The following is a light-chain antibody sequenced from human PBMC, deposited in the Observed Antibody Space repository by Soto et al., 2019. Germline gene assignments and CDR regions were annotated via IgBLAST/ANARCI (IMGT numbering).Light chain of an antibody. CDR2: DV. CDR3: NSYTSSGTVV. Sequence: QSALTQPASVSGWPGQSITIYCTGTSSDVGGSIYVSWYQLSPGKAPKLLIYDVDRPSGVSNRFSGSKSGNTASLTISGHEAEDEADYYCNSYTSSGTVVFGGGTKLTVL. V-gene: IGLV2-14*01. J-gene: IGLJ3*02. CDR1: SSDVGGSIY.